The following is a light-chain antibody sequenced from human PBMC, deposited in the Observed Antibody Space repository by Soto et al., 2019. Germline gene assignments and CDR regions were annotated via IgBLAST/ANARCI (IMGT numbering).Light chain of an antibody. V-gene: IGKV3-20*01. CDR2: GAS. Sequence: EIVLTQSPGTLSLSPGERATLSCRASQSVTSSYLAWYQQKPGQAPMLLIYGASSRATDIPDRFSGSGSGKDFTLTISRLEPEDFAVYYCQQYGSSPTFGQGTKLEIK. J-gene: IGKJ2*01. CDR3: QQYGSSPT. CDR1: QSVTSSY.